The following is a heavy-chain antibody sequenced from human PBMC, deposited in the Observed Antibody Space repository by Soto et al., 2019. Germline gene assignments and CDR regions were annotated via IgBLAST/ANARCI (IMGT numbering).Heavy chain of an antibody. CDR3: ASDRHDYGSGNYYGRMDF. CDR1: GGIFSTYA. CDR2: IIPLFGTP. V-gene: IGHV1-69*01. Sequence: QVQLVQSGAEVKKPGSSVKVSCKASGGIFSTYAISWLRQAPGQGLEWMGVIIPLFGTPNYAQRIQGRVTLTADESTSTAYMELSRLRSEDTAVYYCASDRHDYGSGNYYGRMDFWGQGTMVTVSS. J-gene: IGHJ4*02. D-gene: IGHD3-10*01.